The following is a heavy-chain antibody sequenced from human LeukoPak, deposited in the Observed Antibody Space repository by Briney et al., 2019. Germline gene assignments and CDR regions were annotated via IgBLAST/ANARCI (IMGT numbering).Heavy chain of an antibody. CDR1: GGSFSGYY. J-gene: IGHJ4*02. Sequence: PSETLSLTCAVYGGSFSGYYWSWIRQPPGKGLEWIGEINHSGSTNYNPSLKSRVTISVDTSKNQFSLKLSSVTAADTAVYYCARGGDYDEALYYFDYWGQGTLVTVSS. D-gene: IGHD4-17*01. CDR2: INHSGST. CDR3: ARGGDYDEALYYFDY. V-gene: IGHV4-34*01.